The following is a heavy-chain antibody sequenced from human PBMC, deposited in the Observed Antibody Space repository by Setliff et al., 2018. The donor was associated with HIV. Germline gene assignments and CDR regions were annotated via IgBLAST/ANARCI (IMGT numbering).Heavy chain of an antibody. V-gene: IGHV3-15*01. D-gene: IGHD1-26*01. J-gene: IGHJ6*03. CDR3: RGVGSKYYSNYTDV. Sequence: PGGSLRLSCAASGFTFSNAWMSWVRQAPGKGLEWVGRIKSKHDGGTIDYAVPVKGRFTISKDDSKDTLYLQMNNLKIEDSAVYYCRGVGSKYYSNYTDVWGTGTTVTVSS. CDR1: GFTFSNAW. CDR2: IKSKHDGGTI.